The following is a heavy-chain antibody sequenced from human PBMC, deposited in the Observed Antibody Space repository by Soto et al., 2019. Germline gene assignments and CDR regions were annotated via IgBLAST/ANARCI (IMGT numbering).Heavy chain of an antibody. J-gene: IGHJ4*02. D-gene: IGHD1-1*01. CDR2: IIPIFGTA. V-gene: IGHV1-69*13. CDR3: ARDGFFTGTFDY. CDR1: GGTFSSYA. Sequence: SVKVSCKASGGTFSSYAISWVRQAPGQGLEWMGGIIPIFGTANYAQKFQGRVTITADESTSTAYMELSSLRSEDTAVYYCARDGFFTGTFDYWGQGTLVTVSS.